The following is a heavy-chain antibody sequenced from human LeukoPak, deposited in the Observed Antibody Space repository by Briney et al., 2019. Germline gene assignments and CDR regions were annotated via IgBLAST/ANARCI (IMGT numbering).Heavy chain of an antibody. CDR2: IYTSDNT. D-gene: IGHD3-16*01. CDR1: GDSTNAYY. Sequence: SETLSLTCTVSGDSTNAYYWSWIRQPPGKGLEWIGSIYTSDNTNSNPSLKSRVTMSVDTSKSQFSLKLHSVTAADTAVYYCARLWGDPCSSSIYYYYCYMDVWGKGTSVTVSS. V-gene: IGHV4-4*08. J-gene: IGHJ6*03. CDR3: ARLWGDPCSSSIYYYYCYMDV.